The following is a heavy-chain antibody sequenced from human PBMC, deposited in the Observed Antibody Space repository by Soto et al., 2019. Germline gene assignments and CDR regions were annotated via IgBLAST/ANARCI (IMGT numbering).Heavy chain of an antibody. D-gene: IGHD6-13*01. CDR2: INPSGGST. J-gene: IGHJ4*02. CDR1: GYTFTSYD. V-gene: IGHV1-46*03. Sequence: ASVKVSCKASGYTFTSYDIHWVRQAPGQGLEWMGIINPSGGSTSDAQKFPGRVTMTRDTSTSTVYMDLSSLRSEDTAVYYCARASAYSTSWYFDYWGQGTLVTVSS. CDR3: ARASAYSTSWYFDY.